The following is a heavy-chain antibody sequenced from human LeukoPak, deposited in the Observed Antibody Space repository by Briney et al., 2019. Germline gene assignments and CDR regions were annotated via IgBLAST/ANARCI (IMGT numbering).Heavy chain of an antibody. J-gene: IGHJ4*02. D-gene: IGHD6-13*01. CDR3: ARAGRGQQLVFDYFDY. CDR2: IIPIFGTA. CDR1: GYTFTGYY. Sequence: SVKVSCKASGYTFTGYYMHWVRQAPGQGLEWMGGIIPIFGTANYAQKFQGRVTITTDESTSTAYMELSSLRSEDTAVYYCARAGRGQQLVFDYFDYWGQGTLVTVSS. V-gene: IGHV1-69*05.